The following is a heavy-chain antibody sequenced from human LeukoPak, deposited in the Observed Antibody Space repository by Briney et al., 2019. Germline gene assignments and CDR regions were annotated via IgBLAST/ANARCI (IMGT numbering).Heavy chain of an antibody. CDR1: GFTFISYW. J-gene: IGHJ4*02. CDR2: ISQDGTES. D-gene: IGHD1-1*01. Sequence: GGSLRLSCVASGFTFISYWMTWVRQAPGKGLEWVAQISQDGTESYSVDSVRGRFTVSRDNAKNSVYLQMNSLRPEDTAVYYCARDSTGTVFDLWGQGTLVTVSS. CDR3: ARDSTGTVFDL. V-gene: IGHV3-7*04.